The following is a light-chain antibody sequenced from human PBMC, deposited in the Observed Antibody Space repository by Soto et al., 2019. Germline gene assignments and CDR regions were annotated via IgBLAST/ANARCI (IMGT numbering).Light chain of an antibody. CDR2: LEGSGSY. CDR1: SGHSSYI. V-gene: IGLV4-60*02. J-gene: IGLJ3*02. CDR3: ETWDSNTRV. Sequence: QSVLTQSSSASASLGSSVKLTCTLSSGHSSYIIAWHQQQPGKAPRYLMKLEGSGSYNKGSGVPDRFSGSSSGADRYLTLPNLQFEDEADYYCETWDSNTRVFGGGTKLTVL.